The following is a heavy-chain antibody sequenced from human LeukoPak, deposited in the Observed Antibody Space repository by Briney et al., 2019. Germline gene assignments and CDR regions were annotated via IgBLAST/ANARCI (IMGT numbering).Heavy chain of an antibody. Sequence: SETLSLTCTVSGGSISSSSYYWGWIRQPPGKGLEWIGYIYYSGSTYYNPSLKSRVTISVDTSKSQFSLKLSSVTAADTAVYYCARERSGDLVVVPEGFDYWGQGTLVTVSS. D-gene: IGHD2-15*01. J-gene: IGHJ4*02. CDR3: ARERSGDLVVVPEGFDY. CDR1: GGSISSSSYY. V-gene: IGHV4-31*03. CDR2: IYYSGST.